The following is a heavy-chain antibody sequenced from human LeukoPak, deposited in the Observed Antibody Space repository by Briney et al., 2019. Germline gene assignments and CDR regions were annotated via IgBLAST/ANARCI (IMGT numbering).Heavy chain of an antibody. V-gene: IGHV4-59*08. CDR2: IYYSGSI. Sequence: KPSETLSLTCTVSGGSISSYYWSWIRQPPGKGLEWIGYIYYSGSINYNPSLKSRITISGDTSKNQLSLKLSSVTAADTAVYFCARHYPPASTFDCWGRGTLVTVSS. CDR1: GGSISSYY. J-gene: IGHJ4*02. CDR3: ARHYPPASTFDC.